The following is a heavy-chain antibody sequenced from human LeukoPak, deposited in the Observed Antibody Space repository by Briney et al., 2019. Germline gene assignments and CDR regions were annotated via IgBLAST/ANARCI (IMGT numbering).Heavy chain of an antibody. Sequence: WASVKVSFKASGGTFSSYAISWVRQAPGQGLEWMGGIIPIFGTANYAQKFQGRVTITADESTSTAYMELSSLRSEDTAVYYCARDPRITIFGVVINPPGGYQYGMDVWGQGATVTVSS. CDR2: IIPIFGTA. J-gene: IGHJ6*02. D-gene: IGHD3-3*01. V-gene: IGHV1-69*01. CDR3: ARDPRITIFGVVINPPGGYQYGMDV. CDR1: GGTFSSYA.